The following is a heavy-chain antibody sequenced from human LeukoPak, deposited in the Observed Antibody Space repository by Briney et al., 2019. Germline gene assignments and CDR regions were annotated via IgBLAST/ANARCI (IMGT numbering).Heavy chain of an antibody. V-gene: IGHV3-33*06. CDR2: IWYDGSNK. Sequence: PGGSLRLSCAASGFTFSSYGFHWVRQAPGKGLEWVAVIWYDGSNKYYADSVKGRFTISRDGSKNTLYLQMNSLRAEDTAVYYCAKDGSGGGWKWFDPWGQGTLVTVSS. J-gene: IGHJ5*02. CDR3: AKDGSGGGWKWFDP. D-gene: IGHD2-15*01. CDR1: GFTFSSYG.